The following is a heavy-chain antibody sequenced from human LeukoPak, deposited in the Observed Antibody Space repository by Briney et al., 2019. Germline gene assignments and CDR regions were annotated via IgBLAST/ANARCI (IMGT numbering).Heavy chain of an antibody. J-gene: IGHJ5*02. CDR3: AKNYYDSSPYNWFDP. CDR1: EFMFSTYG. Sequence: GGSLRLSCAASEFMFSTYGMHWVRQAPRKGLEWVAVISYDGSNQYYGDSVKGRFTISRDNSKNTLYLQMNSLRAEDTAVYYCAKNYYDSSPYNWFDPWGQGTLVNV. V-gene: IGHV3-30*18. CDR2: ISYDGSNQ. D-gene: IGHD3-22*01.